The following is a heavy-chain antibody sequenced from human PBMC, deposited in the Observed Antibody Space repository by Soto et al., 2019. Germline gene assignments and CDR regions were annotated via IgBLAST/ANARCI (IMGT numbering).Heavy chain of an antibody. CDR2: IIPIFGTA. CDR3: ARARITIFGVVTHYYYYGMDV. CDR1: GGTFSSYA. J-gene: IGHJ6*02. V-gene: IGHV1-69*13. Sequence: SVKVSCKASGGTFSSYAISWVRQAPGQGLEWMGGIIPIFGTANYARKFQGRVTITADESTSTAYMELSSLRSEDTAVYYCARARITIFGVVTHYYYYGMDVWGQGTTVTVSS. D-gene: IGHD3-3*01.